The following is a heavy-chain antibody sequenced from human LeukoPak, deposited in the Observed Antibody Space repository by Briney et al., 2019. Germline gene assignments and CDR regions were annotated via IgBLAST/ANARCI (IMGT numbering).Heavy chain of an antibody. CDR2: IWYDGSNK. Sequence: GGSLRLSCAASGFTFSSYGMHWVRQAPGKGLEWVAVIWYDGSNKYYADSVKGRFTISRDNSKNTLYLQMSSLRAEDTAVYYCARDRDGSKSSSDYWGQGTLVTVSS. D-gene: IGHD5-24*01. J-gene: IGHJ4*02. CDR3: ARDRDGSKSSSDY. V-gene: IGHV3-33*01. CDR1: GFTFSSYG.